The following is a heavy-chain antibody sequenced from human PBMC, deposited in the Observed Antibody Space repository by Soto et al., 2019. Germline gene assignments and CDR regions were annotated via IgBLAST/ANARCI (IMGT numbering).Heavy chain of an antibody. CDR1: GFTFDDYA. Sequence: EVQLVESGGGLVQPGRSLRLSCAASGFTFDDYAMHWVRQAPGKGLEWVSGISWNSGSIGYADSVKGRFTISRDNAKNSLYLQMTSLRAEDTALYYCAKDQGPVDTPYFDYWGQGTLVTVSS. J-gene: IGHJ4*02. D-gene: IGHD5-18*01. V-gene: IGHV3-9*01. CDR2: ISWNSGSI. CDR3: AKDQGPVDTPYFDY.